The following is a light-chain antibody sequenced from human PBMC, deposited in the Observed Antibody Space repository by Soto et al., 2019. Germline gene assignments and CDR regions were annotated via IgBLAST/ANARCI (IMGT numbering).Light chain of an antibody. Sequence: EIVMTQSPATLSVSPGKRATLSCRASQSVSSDLAWYQQKPGQAPSLLIYGASTRATGIPARFSGSGSGTEFILTISSLQSEDFAVYYCQQFYRGWTFGQGTKVEIE. V-gene: IGKV3-15*01. CDR1: QSVSSD. CDR3: QQFYRGWT. J-gene: IGKJ1*01. CDR2: GAS.